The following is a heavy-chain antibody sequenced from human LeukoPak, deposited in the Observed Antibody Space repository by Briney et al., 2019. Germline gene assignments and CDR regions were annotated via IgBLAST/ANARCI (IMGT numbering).Heavy chain of an antibody. CDR3: ARAFSSSWPHYHHYGMDV. J-gene: IGHJ6*02. CDR2: INPSGGST. V-gene: IGHV1-46*01. D-gene: IGHD6-13*01. CDR1: GYTFTSYY. Sequence: ASVKVSCKASGYTFTSYYMHWVRQAPGQGLEWMGIINPSGGSTSYAQKFQGRVTMTRDTSTSTVYMELSSLRSEDTAVYYCARAFSSSWPHYHHYGMDVWGQGTTVTVSS.